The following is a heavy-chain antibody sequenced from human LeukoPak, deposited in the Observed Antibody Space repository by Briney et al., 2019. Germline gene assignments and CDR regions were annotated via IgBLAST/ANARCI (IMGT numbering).Heavy chain of an antibody. CDR2: IYYSGST. CDR3: ARDGVAAGAFEI. J-gene: IGHJ3*02. D-gene: IGHD6-13*01. V-gene: IGHV4-59*01. CDR1: GGSISSYY. Sequence: SETLSLTCTVSGGSISSYYWSWIRQPPGKGLEWIGYIYYSGSTNYNPSLKSRVTISVDTSKNQFSLKLSSVTAADTAVYYCARDGVAAGAFEIWGQGTMVTVSS.